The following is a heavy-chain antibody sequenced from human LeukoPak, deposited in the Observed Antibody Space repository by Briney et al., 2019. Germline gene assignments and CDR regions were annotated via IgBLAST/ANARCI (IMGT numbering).Heavy chain of an antibody. Sequence: GASVKVSCKASGYTFTGYYMHWVRQAPGQGLEWMGWINPNSGGTNYAQKLQGRVTMTTDTSTSTAYMELRSLRSDDTAVYYCARDQYDILTGSHDAFDIWGQGTMVTVSS. CDR3: ARDQYDILTGSHDAFDI. V-gene: IGHV1-2*02. CDR1: GYTFTGYY. J-gene: IGHJ3*02. CDR2: INPNSGGT. D-gene: IGHD3-9*01.